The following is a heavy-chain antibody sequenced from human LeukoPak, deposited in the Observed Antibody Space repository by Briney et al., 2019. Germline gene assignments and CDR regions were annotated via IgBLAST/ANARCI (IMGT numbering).Heavy chain of an antibody. D-gene: IGHD3-10*01. Sequence: PSETLSLTCTVSGDSISSHYLGWIRQPAGKGLEWIGITSGTGNYNPSLKSRVSMSVDTSRNQVSLTLTSVTAADTAVYYCARLYYYNDGGLYFGPEAFDIWGQGTRVTVSS. CDR3: ARLYYYNDGGLYFGPEAFDI. CDR1: GDSISSHY. CDR2: TSGTG. J-gene: IGHJ3*02. V-gene: IGHV4-4*07.